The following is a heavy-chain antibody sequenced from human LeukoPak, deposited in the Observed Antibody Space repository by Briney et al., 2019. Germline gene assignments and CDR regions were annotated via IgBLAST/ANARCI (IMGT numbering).Heavy chain of an antibody. CDR1: GYTFAHYA. Sequence: ASVKVSCKASGYTFAHYAIHWVRQAPGRSLEWMGWINAGHGNTKYSQNFQGRVTITSDTSASTAYMELNSLRSEDTAVYYCARGPYSSGWYGQNDYWGQGTLVTVSS. D-gene: IGHD6-19*01. V-gene: IGHV1-3*01. J-gene: IGHJ4*02. CDR3: ARGPYSSGWYGQNDY. CDR2: INAGHGNT.